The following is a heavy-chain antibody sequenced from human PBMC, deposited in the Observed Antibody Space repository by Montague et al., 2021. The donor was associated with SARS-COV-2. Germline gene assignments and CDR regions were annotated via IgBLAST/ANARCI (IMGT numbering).Heavy chain of an antibody. CDR1: GGSFNNYY. D-gene: IGHD5-18*01. Sequence: SETLSLTCAVYGGSFNNYYWSWIRQAPGKGLEWIGEIDQGGATNYNPSLQSRGTMSVDTSKKQFSLKLSSVTAADTGDYYCVRHFPSGYTFGLDAFDLWGQGAMVTIAT. CDR2: IDQGGAT. V-gene: IGHV4-34*01. CDR3: VRHFPSGYTFGLDAFDL. J-gene: IGHJ3*01.